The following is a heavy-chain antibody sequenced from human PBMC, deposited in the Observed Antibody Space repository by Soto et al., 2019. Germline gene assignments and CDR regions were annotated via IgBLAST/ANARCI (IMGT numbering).Heavy chain of an antibody. V-gene: IGHV5-51*01. CDR1: ECRCISFC. CDR2: IYPGDSDT. CDR3: ARLIGYSSSSAYYGMDV. Sequence: KIRYRVSECRCISFCIGWMSQMPGKGLEWMGIIYPGDSDTRYSPSFQGQVTISADKSISTAYLQWSSLKASDTAMYYCARLIGYSSSSAYYGMDVWGQGTTVTVSS. J-gene: IGHJ6*02. D-gene: IGHD6-6*01.